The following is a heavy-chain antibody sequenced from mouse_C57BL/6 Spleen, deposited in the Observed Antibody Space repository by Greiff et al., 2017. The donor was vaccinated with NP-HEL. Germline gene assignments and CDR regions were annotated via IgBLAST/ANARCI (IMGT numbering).Heavy chain of an antibody. D-gene: IGHD1-1*01. CDR3: ARRYYGPFAY. Sequence: EVMLVESGGGLVKPGGSLKLSCAASGFTFSSYTMSWVRQTPEKRLEWVATISGGGGNTYYPDSVKGRFTISRDNAKNTLYLQMSSLRSEDTALYYCARRYYGPFAYWGQGTLVTVSA. J-gene: IGHJ3*01. CDR2: ISGGGGNT. V-gene: IGHV5-9*01. CDR1: GFTFSSYT.